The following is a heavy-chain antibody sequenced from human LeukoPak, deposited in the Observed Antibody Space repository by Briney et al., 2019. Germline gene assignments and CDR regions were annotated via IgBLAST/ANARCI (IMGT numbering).Heavy chain of an antibody. D-gene: IGHD6-19*01. CDR2: ISYDGSNK. J-gene: IGHJ4*02. CDR1: GFTFSSYG. V-gene: IGHV3-30*18. Sequence: GRSLRLSCAASGFTFSSYGMHWVRQAPGKGLEWVAAISYDGSNKYYADSVKGRFTISRDNSKNSLYLQMNSLRAEDTAVYYCAKDGSHSRGWLGYFDYWGQGTLVTVSS. CDR3: AKDGSHSRGWLGYFDY.